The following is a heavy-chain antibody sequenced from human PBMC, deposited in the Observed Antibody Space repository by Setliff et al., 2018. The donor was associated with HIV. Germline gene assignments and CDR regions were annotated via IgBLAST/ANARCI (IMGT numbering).Heavy chain of an antibody. CDR1: GGSISSSDYY. J-gene: IGHJ6*02. Sequence: SETLSLTCNVSGGSISSSDYYWGWIRQSPGKGLEWIGSIYYSGSTNYNPSLKSRVTISVDTSKNQFSLKLSSVTAADTAVYYCAKDYDRGYYYGMDVWGQGTTVTVSS. V-gene: IGHV4-39*07. CDR3: AKDYDRGYYYGMDV. D-gene: IGHD3-3*01. CDR2: IYYSGST.